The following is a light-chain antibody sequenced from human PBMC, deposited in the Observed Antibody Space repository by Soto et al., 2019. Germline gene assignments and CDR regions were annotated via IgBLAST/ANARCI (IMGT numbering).Light chain of an antibody. CDR3: LQDYNYPRT. CDR1: QNIYIW. J-gene: IGKJ1*01. V-gene: IGKV1-5*03. CDR2: KAS. Sequence: DLKMTQSPSTLSSSVGDRATITCRASQNIYIWLAWYQKKPGKAPNLLIYKASTLQSGVPSRFSGNGSGTDFTLTISSLQPEDFATYYCLQDYNYPRTFGQGTKVDIK.